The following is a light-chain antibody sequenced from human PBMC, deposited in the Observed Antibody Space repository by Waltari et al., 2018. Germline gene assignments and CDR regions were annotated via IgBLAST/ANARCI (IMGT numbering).Light chain of an antibody. CDR2: MAS. CDR1: QGVGTW. CDR3: QQYSSFST. Sequence: DIQMTQSPSTLSASVGDRVTISCRASQGVGTWLAWYQQKPGKAPKLLLYMASSLERGVPSRFSGSGSGTEFTLTISSLQPDDFATYSCQQYSSFSTFGQGTKVDI. J-gene: IGKJ2*01. V-gene: IGKV1-5*03.